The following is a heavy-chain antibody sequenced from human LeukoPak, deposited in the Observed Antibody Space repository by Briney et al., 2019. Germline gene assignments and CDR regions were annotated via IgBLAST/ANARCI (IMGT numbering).Heavy chain of an antibody. CDR1: GFTFSDYY. J-gene: IGHJ4*02. D-gene: IGHD2-21*02. CDR2: ISSSNSYT. CDR3: ARANIVVVTAIQKSCYFDY. V-gene: IGHV3-11*06. Sequence: GGSLRLSCAASGFTFSDYYMGWIRQAPGNGLDRVSYISSSNSYTNYADSVKRRFTISRDNAKNSLYLQMNSLRAEDTAVYYCARANIVVVTAIQKSCYFDYWGQGTLVTVSS.